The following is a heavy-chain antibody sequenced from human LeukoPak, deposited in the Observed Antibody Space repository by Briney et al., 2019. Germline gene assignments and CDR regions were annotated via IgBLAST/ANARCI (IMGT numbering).Heavy chain of an antibody. J-gene: IGHJ5*02. Sequence: SETLSLTCTVSGGSISSGGYYWSWIRQHPGKGLEWIGYIYYSGSTYYNPSLKSRVTISVDTSKNQFSLKLSFVTAADTAVYYCARGSSWYMSGGWFDPWGQGTLVTVSS. CDR3: ARGSSWYMSGGWFDP. CDR2: IYYSGST. CDR1: GGSISSGGYY. D-gene: IGHD6-13*01. V-gene: IGHV4-31*03.